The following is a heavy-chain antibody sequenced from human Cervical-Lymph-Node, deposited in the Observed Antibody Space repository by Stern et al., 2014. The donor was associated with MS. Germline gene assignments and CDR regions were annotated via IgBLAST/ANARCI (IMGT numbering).Heavy chain of an antibody. J-gene: IGHJ6*02. CDR1: GFSFSTYA. CDR3: ASDILTGRELPYYYYGMDV. Sequence: EVQLVESGGGLVKPGGSLRLSCAASGFSFSTYAMNWVRQAPGKGLEWVSCISSSSIYIDYADSVKGRFPISRDNAKNSLYLQMNRLRAEDTAVYYCASDILTGRELPYYYYGMDVWGQGTTVTVSS. D-gene: IGHD3-9*01. V-gene: IGHV3-21*01. CDR2: ISSSSIYI.